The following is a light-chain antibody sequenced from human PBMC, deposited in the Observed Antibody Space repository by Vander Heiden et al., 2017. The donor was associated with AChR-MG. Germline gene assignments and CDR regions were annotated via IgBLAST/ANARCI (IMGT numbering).Light chain of an antibody. CDR2: DVS. V-gene: IGLV2-11*01. CDR1: SSDVGGYNL. CDR3: CSYAGSYTVV. Sequence: QSALTQPRSVSGSPGQSVTISCTGTSSDVGGYNLVSWYQQHPGRAPNLMIYDVSKRPSGVPDRFSGSKSGNTASLTISGLQTEDEADYYCCSYAGSYTVVFGGGTKLTGL. J-gene: IGLJ2*01.